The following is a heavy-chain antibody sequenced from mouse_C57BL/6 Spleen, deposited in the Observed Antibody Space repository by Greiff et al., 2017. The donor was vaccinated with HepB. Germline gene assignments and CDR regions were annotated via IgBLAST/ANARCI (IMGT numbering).Heavy chain of an antibody. J-gene: IGHJ4*01. CDR1: GYTFTSYW. CDR2: IDPSDSYT. V-gene: IGHV1-59*01. CDR3: APSSFDYYAMDY. D-gene: IGHD1-1*01. Sequence: VQLQQPGAELVRPGTSVKLSCKASGYTFTSYWMHWVKQRPGQGLEWIGVIDPSDSYTNYNQKFKGKATLTVDTSSSTAYMQLSSLTSEDSAVYYCAPSSFDYYAMDYWGQGTSVTVSS.